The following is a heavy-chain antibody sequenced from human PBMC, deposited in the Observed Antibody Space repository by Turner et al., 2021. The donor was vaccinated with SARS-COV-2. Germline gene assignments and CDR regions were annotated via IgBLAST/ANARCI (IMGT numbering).Heavy chain of an antibody. CDR3: ARREKLFGGDFDY. J-gene: IGHJ4*02. CDR2: IYPGNPYT. D-gene: IGHD3-3*01. Sequence: EVQLVRSGVAVKTPGDSLKLSCKGSGYSFTSYWLGWVRQMPGTGRVWIGIIYPGNPYTRYSASFQVHITITGDKPISTADLQWSSLKASDAGKYDCARREKLFGGDFDYWGQGTLVTVSS. V-gene: IGHV5-51*04. CDR1: GYSFTSYW.